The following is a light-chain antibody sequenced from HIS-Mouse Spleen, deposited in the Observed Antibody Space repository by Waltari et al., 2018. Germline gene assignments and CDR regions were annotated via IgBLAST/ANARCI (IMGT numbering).Light chain of an antibody. CDR2: DGS. CDR3: CSYAGSSTNVV. CDR1: PGDVWGYNL. Sequence: HSVLSQRPPLSRCPLHRPTISCTRTPGDVWGYNLVPWYQQHPGKAPKLMIYDGSNRPSGVSNRFSGSKSGNTASLTISGLQAEDEADYYCCSYAGSSTNVVFGGGTKLTVL. J-gene: IGLJ2*01. V-gene: IGLV2-23*01.